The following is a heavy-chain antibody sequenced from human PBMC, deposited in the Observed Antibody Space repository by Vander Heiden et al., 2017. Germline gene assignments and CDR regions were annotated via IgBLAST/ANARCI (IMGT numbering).Heavy chain of an antibody. V-gene: IGHV4-34*01. Sequence: QVQLQQWGAGLLKPSATLSLTCAVYGGSFGGYYWSWIRQPPGKGLEWIGEINHSGSTNYNPSLKSRVTISVDTSKNQFSLKLSSVTAADTAVYYCARTLDSSGYFYYFDYWGQGTLVTVSS. CDR3: ARTLDSSGYFYYFDY. D-gene: IGHD3-22*01. CDR1: GGSFGGYY. J-gene: IGHJ4*02. CDR2: INHSGST.